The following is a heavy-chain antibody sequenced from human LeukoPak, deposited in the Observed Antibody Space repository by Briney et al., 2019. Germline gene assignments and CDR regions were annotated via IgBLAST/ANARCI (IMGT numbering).Heavy chain of an antibody. V-gene: IGHV3-7*01. Sequence: PGGSLRLSCAASGFTFSAYWRTWVRQAPGKGLEWVANINEGGNVKFYVDSVKGRFTISRDNTKISLHLQMYSLRAEDTAVYFCAKVGGVVIPGSYWGQGTLVTISS. D-gene: IGHD3-3*01. J-gene: IGHJ4*02. CDR3: AKVGGVVIPGSY. CDR2: INEGGNVK. CDR1: GFTFSAYW.